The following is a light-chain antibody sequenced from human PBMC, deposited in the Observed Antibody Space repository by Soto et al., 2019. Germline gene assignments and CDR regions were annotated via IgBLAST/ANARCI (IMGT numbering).Light chain of an antibody. V-gene: IGLV2-14*01. Sequence: QSALTQPPSASGSPGQSVTISCTGTSSDVGGYNYVSWYQQHAGKGPKLMIYEVTKRPSGVSNRFSGSKSGNTASLTISGLQAEDEADYYCSSYSSTSTLRVFGTGTKVTVL. CDR3: SSYSSTSTLRV. J-gene: IGLJ1*01. CDR2: EVT. CDR1: SSDVGGYNY.